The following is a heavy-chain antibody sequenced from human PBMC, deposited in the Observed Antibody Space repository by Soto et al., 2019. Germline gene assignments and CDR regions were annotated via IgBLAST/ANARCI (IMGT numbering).Heavy chain of an antibody. CDR3: ASHYYYDSSGYWGWFDP. V-gene: IGHV4-31*03. CDR1: CGSISSGGYY. CDR2: IYYSGST. J-gene: IGHJ5*02. Sequence: PSETLSLTCTVSCGSISSGGYYWSWIRQHPGKGLEWIGYIYYSGSTYYNPSLKSRVTISVDTSKNQFSLKLSSVTAADTAVYYCASHYYYDSSGYWGWFDPWGQGTLVTVSS. D-gene: IGHD3-22*01.